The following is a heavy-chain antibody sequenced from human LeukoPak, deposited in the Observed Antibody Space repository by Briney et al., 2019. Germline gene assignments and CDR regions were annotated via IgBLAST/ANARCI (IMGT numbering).Heavy chain of an antibody. CDR1: RYTFTSYD. J-gene: IGHJ4*02. Sequence: ASVKVSCKASRYTFTSYDINWVREAAGHGLEWMGWMNPNTGHTGYAQKFQGRITMTRDTSINTAYMELTNLRSEDTAIYYCARLSQTPDYYTLGGYYYLGYWGQGTPVTVSS. CDR3: ARLSQTPDYYTLGGYYYLGY. V-gene: IGHV1-8*01. D-gene: IGHD3-10*01. CDR2: MNPNTGHT.